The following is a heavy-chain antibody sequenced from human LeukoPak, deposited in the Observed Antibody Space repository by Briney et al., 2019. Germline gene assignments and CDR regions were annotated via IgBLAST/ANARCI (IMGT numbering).Heavy chain of an antibody. CDR3: ARVGITFGGVIVIGAFDI. CDR1: GYTFTSYG. V-gene: IGHV1-18*04. Sequence: ASVKVSCKASGYTFTSYGISWVRQGPGQGLEWMGWISAYNGNTDYAQKLQGRVTMTTDTSTSTAYMELRSLRSDDTAVYYRARVGITFGGVIVIGAFDIWGQGTMVTVSS. D-gene: IGHD3-16*02. CDR2: ISAYNGNT. J-gene: IGHJ3*02.